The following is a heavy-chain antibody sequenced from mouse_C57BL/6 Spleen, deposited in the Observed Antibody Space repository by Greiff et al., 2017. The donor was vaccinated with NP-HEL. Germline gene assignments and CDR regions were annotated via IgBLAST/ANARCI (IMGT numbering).Heavy chain of an antibody. D-gene: IGHD3-2*02. J-gene: IGHJ3*01. Sequence: VKLMESGAELVRPGASVTLSCKASGYTFTDYEMHWVKQTPVHGLEWIGAIDPETGGTAYKQKFKGKSILTADKSSSTAYMELRSLTSEDSAVYYCTREGQLRLRSWFAYWGQGTLVTVSA. V-gene: IGHV1-15*01. CDR1: GYTFTDYE. CDR2: IDPETGGT. CDR3: TREGQLRLRSWFAY.